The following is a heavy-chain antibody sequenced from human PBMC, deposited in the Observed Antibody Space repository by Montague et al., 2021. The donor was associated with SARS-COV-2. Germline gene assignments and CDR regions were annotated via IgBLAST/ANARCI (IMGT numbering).Heavy chain of an antibody. CDR3: ARDGRIAAGPAEYYGMDV. CDR1: GGSISSYY. CDR2: IYYSGST. J-gene: IGHJ6*02. V-gene: IGHV4-59*01. D-gene: IGHD2-15*01. Sequence: SETLSLTCSVSGGSISSYYWSWIRQPPGKGLEWIGYIYYSGSTNYNPSLNSQVTISVDTSKNQFSLKLSSVTAADTAVYYCARDGRIAAGPAEYYGMDVWGQGTLVTVSS.